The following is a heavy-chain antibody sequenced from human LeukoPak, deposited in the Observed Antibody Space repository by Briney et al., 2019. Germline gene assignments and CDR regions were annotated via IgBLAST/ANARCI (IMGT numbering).Heavy chain of an antibody. J-gene: IGHJ4*02. Sequence: GGSLRLSCAVSEFPFSVYEMNWVRQAPGKGLEWVSNIASSGTTIYYTDSVKGRFSISRDNAKGSLYLQMNSLRVEDTAVYYCALLAVASDFDYWGQGALVTVSS. V-gene: IGHV3-48*03. D-gene: IGHD6-19*01. CDR1: EFPFSVYE. CDR2: IASSGTTI. CDR3: ALLAVASDFDY.